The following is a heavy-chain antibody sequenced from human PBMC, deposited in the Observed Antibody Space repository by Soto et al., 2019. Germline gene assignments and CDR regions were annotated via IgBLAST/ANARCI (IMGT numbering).Heavy chain of an antibody. CDR1: GGSISSSSYY. D-gene: IGHD5-18*01. Sequence: SETLSLTCTVSGGSISSSSYYWAWIRQPPGKGLEWFGSIDYSGSTYYNPSLESRVAISVDTSKNQFSLKLSSVTAADTAVYYCARLGYSYGYYFDYWGQGTLVTVSS. V-gene: IGHV4-39*07. CDR3: ARLGYSYGYYFDY. J-gene: IGHJ4*02. CDR2: IDYSGST.